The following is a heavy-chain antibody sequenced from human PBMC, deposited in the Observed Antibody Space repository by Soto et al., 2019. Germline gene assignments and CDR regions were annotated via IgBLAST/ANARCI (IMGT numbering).Heavy chain of an antibody. CDR1: GFTFSSYA. J-gene: IGHJ4*02. CDR2: ISYDGSNK. D-gene: IGHD1-26*01. CDR3: ARDGPIVGASSFDY. Sequence: GGSLRLSCAASGFTFSSYAMHWVRQAPGKGLEWVAVISYDGSNKYYADSVKGRFTISRDNSKNTLYLQMNSLRAEDTAVYYCARDGPIVGASSFDYWGQGTLVTVSS. V-gene: IGHV3-30-3*01.